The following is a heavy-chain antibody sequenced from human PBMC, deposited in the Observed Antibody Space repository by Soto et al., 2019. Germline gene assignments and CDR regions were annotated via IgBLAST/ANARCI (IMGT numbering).Heavy chain of an antibody. CDR1: GFTFSSYS. Sequence: GVLRLSCAASGFTFSSYSMNWVRQAPGKGLEWVSSISSSSSYIYYADSVKGRFTISRDNAKNSLYLQMNSLRAEDTAVYYCARRFWQQLSPDWFDPWGQGTLVTVSS. V-gene: IGHV3-21*01. D-gene: IGHD6-13*01. J-gene: IGHJ5*02. CDR3: ARRFWQQLSPDWFDP. CDR2: ISSSSSYI.